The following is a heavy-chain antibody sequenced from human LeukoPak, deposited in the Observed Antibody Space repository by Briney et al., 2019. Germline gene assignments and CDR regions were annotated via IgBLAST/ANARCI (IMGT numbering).Heavy chain of an antibody. D-gene: IGHD1-26*01. J-gene: IGHJ4*02. CDR1: GGSFGAHY. CDR3: AREASGSPDYFDY. CDR2: VSHSGIT. Sequence: SETLSLTCAVYGGSFGAHYWSWIRQSPGKGLEWIGEVSHSGITNYSPPLKSRVTISADASKNQFSLRLNSVTAADTAVYYCAREASGSPDYFDYWSQGTLVTVSP. V-gene: IGHV4-34*01.